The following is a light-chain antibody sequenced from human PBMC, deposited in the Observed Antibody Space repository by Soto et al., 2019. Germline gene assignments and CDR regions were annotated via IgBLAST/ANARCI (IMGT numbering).Light chain of an antibody. CDR3: QRYGNSPPFT. CDR2: GAS. CDR1: QRVSSSY. J-gene: IGKJ2*01. Sequence: EIVLTQSPGTLSLSPGERATLSCRASQRVSSSYLAWYQQKPGQAPRLLIYGASSRANGIPDRFSGSGSGTDFTLTISRLEPEDFAVYFCQRYGNSPPFTFGQGTKVEI. V-gene: IGKV3-20*01.